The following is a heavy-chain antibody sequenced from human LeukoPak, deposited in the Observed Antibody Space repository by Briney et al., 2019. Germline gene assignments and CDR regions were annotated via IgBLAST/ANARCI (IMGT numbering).Heavy chain of an antibody. CDR3: ARGGGLDV. V-gene: IGHV3-7*03. D-gene: IGHD3-16*01. J-gene: IGHJ6*02. CDR2: INHNGNVN. Sequence: GSLRLSCAASGFTVSSSHMTWVRQAPGKGLEWVASINHNGNVNYYVDSVKGRFTISRDNTKNSLYLQMSNLRAEDTAVYFCARGGGLDVWGQGATVTVSS. CDR1: GFTVSSSH.